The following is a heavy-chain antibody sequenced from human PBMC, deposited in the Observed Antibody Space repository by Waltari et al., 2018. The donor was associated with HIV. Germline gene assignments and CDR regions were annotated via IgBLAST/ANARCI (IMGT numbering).Heavy chain of an antibody. J-gene: IGHJ3*02. Sequence: QVQLVQSGAEVKKPGASVKVSCKVSGYTLTELSMHWVRQAPGKGLEWMGGFDPEDGETIYAQKFQGRVTMTEDTSTDTAYMERSSLRSEDTAVYYCATAHGITIFGVVIIPDDAFDIWGQGTMVTVSS. D-gene: IGHD3-3*01. CDR3: ATAHGITIFGVVIIPDDAFDI. CDR2: FDPEDGET. CDR1: GYTLTELS. V-gene: IGHV1-24*01.